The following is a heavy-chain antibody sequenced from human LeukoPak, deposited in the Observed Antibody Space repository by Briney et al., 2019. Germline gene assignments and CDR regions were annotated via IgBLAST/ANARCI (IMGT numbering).Heavy chain of an antibody. CDR2: ISSSSSYI. Sequence: GGSLRLSCAASGFTFSSYSMNWVRQAPGKGLEWVSSISSSSSYIYYADSVRGRFTISRDNAKNSLYLQMNSLRAEDTAVYYCAREDGSGWYVDWFDPWGQGTLVTVSS. CDR3: AREDGSGWYVDWFDP. J-gene: IGHJ5*02. D-gene: IGHD6-19*01. CDR1: GFTFSSYS. V-gene: IGHV3-21*01.